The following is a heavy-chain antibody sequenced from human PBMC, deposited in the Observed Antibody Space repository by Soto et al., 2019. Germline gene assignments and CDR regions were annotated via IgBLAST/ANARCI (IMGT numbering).Heavy chain of an antibody. CDR3: AKKVLPPGYSYGFYGMDV. Sequence: EVQVLESGGGLVQPGGSLRLSCAASGFTCNSYAMTWVRQAPGKGLEWVSAMSVSGSTHYAAYVKGRFTISRDNSKNTLYLQINSLRAEDTAIYYCAKKVLPPGYSYGFYGMDVRGQGTTVTVSS. J-gene: IGHJ6*02. V-gene: IGHV3-23*01. D-gene: IGHD5-18*01. CDR1: GFTCNSYA. CDR2: MSVSGST.